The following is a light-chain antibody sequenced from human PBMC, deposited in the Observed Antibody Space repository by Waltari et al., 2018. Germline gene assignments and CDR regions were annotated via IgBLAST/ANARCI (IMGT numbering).Light chain of an antibody. CDR2: SNN. V-gene: IGLV1-44*01. CDR3: AAWDDGLSGRSWV. CDR1: SSNLRSHT. J-gene: IGLJ3*02. Sequence: QSVLTQPPSASGTPGQRVNTTCSGSSSNLRSHTVHWSPQLPGTAPKLLIYSNNHRPSGVPDRFSGSRSGTSASLAISGLQSEDEADYYCAAWDDGLSGRSWVFGGGTKLTGL.